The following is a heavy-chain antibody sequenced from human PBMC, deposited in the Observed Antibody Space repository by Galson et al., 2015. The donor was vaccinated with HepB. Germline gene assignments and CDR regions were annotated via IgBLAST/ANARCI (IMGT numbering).Heavy chain of an antibody. Sequence: SLRLSCAASGFTFTNAWMSWVRQVPGKGLEWVGRIKSKTDRGTTDYAAPLKGRLTISRDDSKTSSFLQMNSLKTEDTAVYYCNAVLNRRIVRGVIITSVDYWGQGTLVTVSS. V-gene: IGHV3-15*01. CDR3: NAVLNRRIVRGVIITSVDY. CDR1: GFTFTNAW. J-gene: IGHJ4*02. D-gene: IGHD3-10*01. CDR2: IKSKTDRGTT.